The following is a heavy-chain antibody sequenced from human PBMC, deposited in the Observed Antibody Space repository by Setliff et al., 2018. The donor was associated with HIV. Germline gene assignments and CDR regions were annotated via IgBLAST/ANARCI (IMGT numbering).Heavy chain of an antibody. CDR1: GYTFTSYV. V-gene: IGHV1-3*01. CDR2: INAGNGNT. D-gene: IGHD6-19*01. CDR3: ARVPLSGWLYFDY. J-gene: IGHJ4*02. Sequence: ASVKVSCKASGYTFTSYVMHWVRQAPGQRLEWMGWINAGNGNTKYSQKFQGRVTFTRDTSASTAYMELRSLRSDDTAVYYCARVPLSGWLYFDYWGQGTLVTVPQ.